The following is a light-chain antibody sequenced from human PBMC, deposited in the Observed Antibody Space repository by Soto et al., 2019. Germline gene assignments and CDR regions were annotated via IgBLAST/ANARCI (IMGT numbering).Light chain of an antibody. V-gene: IGKV3-20*01. CDR2: GAS. Sequence: ESVLTQSPGTLSLSPGERATLSCRASQSVSSNYLAWYQQKPGQAPRLLIYGASTRASGIPDRFSGSGSGTDFTLTISRLEPEDFAVYYCQQCGSSPETFGQGTKVDNK. J-gene: IGKJ1*01. CDR1: QSVSSNY. CDR3: QQCGSSPET.